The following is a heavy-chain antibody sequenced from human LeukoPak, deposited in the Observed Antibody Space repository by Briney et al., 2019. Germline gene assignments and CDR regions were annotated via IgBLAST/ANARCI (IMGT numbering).Heavy chain of an antibody. J-gene: IGHJ6*03. Sequence: SETLSLTCTVSGGSISSGSYYWSWIRQPAGKGLEWIGRIYTSGSTNYNPSLKSRVTMSVDTSKNQFSLKLSSVTAADTAVYYCARDVYDYVWGSYRSYYYYYMDVWGKGTTVTISS. CDR3: ARDVYDYVWGSYRSYYYYYMDV. CDR1: GGSISSGSYY. D-gene: IGHD3-16*02. V-gene: IGHV4-61*02. CDR2: IYTSGST.